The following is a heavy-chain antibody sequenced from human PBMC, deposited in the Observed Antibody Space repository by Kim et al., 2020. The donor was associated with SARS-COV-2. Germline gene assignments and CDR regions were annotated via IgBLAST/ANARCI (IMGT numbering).Heavy chain of an antibody. V-gene: IGHV3-23*01. CDR1: GFTFSNYA. Sequence: GGSLRLSCAASGFTFSNYAMSWVRQAPGKGLEWVSAISGSGGSTYYADSVKGRFTISRDNSKNTLYLQMNSLRAEDTAVYYCAKSLPLGIQLWPALCYFDYWGQGTLVTVSS. D-gene: IGHD5-18*01. J-gene: IGHJ4*02. CDR3: AKSLPLGIQLWPALCYFDY. CDR2: ISGSGGST.